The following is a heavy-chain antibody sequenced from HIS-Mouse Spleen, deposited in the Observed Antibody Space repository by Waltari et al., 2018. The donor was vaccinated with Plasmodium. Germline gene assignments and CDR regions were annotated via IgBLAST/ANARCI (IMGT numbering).Heavy chain of an antibody. Sequence: QVQLQQWGAGLLKPSETLSLTCAVYGGSFSGYYWSWIRQPPGKGLEWIGEINHSGSTNDNPSLKSRVTISVDTAKNQFALKLSSVTAADTAVYYCADGAGDYWGQGTLVTVSS. CDR3: ADGAGDY. D-gene: IGHD3-10*01. CDR1: GGSFSGYY. V-gene: IGHV4-34*01. CDR2: INHSGST. J-gene: IGHJ4*02.